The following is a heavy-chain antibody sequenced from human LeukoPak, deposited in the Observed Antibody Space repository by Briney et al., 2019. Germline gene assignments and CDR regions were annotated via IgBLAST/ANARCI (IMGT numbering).Heavy chain of an antibody. CDR2: INAGNGKT. V-gene: IGHV1-3*01. CDR1: GYTFSNYA. Sequence: ASVKVSCKASGYTFSNYAVHWVRQAPGQRLEWKGWINAGNGKTNYSQRFQGRVTLTRDTSASTVYMELRSLRSEDTAVYYCARGYYDLLTGHVVTYYFDYWDQGTLVTVSS. D-gene: IGHD3-9*01. J-gene: IGHJ4*02. CDR3: ARGYYDLLTGHVVTYYFDY.